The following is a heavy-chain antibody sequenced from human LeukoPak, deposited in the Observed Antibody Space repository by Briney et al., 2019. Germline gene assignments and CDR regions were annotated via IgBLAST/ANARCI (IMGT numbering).Heavy chain of an antibody. CDR3: AKEGSVCTDGICSYFDS. V-gene: IGHV3-9*01. CDR2: ISWNSVHI. D-gene: IGHD1-20*01. J-gene: IGHJ4*02. Sequence: GGSLRLSCAASGFAFDGSAMHWVRQAPGKGLEWVSTISWNSVHIDYADSVKGRFTISRDNAKNSLYLQMNSLRAEDTALYYCAKEGSVCTDGICSYFDSWGQGTLVTVSS. CDR1: GFAFDGSA.